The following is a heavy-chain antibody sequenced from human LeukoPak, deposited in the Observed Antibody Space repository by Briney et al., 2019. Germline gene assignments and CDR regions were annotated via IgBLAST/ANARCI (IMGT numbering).Heavy chain of an antibody. CDR2: ISYDGTNK. V-gene: IGHV3-30*03. CDR3: APPPGGA. Sequence: TGGSLRLSCAASGFSFSNYGMQWVRQAPGKGLQWVALISYDGTNKYYVDSVKGRFTISRDNSKNTLYLQMNSLRAEDTAVYYCAPPPGGAWGQGTLVTVSS. J-gene: IGHJ5*02. D-gene: IGHD3-10*01. CDR1: GFSFSNYG.